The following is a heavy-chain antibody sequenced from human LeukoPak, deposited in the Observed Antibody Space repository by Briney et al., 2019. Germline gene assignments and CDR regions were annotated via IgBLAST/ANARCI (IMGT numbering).Heavy chain of an antibody. V-gene: IGHV1-69*05. CDR1: GGTFNSYA. CDR3: ARGERWPLYYMDV. CDR2: IIPIFGTA. Sequence: ASVKVSCKASGGTFNSYAISWVRQAPGQGLEWMGGIIPIFGTANCAQKFQGRVTITTDESTSTAYMELSSLRSEDTAVYYCARGERWPLYYMDVWGKGTTVTVSS. D-gene: IGHD5-24*01. J-gene: IGHJ6*03.